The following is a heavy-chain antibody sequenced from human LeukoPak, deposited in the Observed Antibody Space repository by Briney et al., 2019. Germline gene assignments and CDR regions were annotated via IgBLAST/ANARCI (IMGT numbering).Heavy chain of an antibody. CDR1: GFSFNNYA. CDR2: IGGAGGDI. D-gene: IGHD1-26*01. J-gene: IGHJ4*02. CDR3: ARERGRGRDSPWFDY. Sequence: QPGGSLRLSCAASGFSFNNYAMVWVRQTPGKGLEWVSVIGGAGGDIHYADSVKDRFSISRDNSKNTLYLQMNSLRAEDTAVYYCARERGRGRDSPWFDYWGQGTLVTVSS. V-gene: IGHV3-23*01.